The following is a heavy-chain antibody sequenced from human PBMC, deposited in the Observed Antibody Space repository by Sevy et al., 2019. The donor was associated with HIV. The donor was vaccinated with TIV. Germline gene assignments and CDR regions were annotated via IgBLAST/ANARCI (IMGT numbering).Heavy chain of an antibody. J-gene: IGHJ4*02. V-gene: IGHV4-30-4*01. CDR3: ARSKPPSKKYYYDSSGYYYACGYFDY. CDR2: IYYSGST. Sequence: SETLSLTCTVSGGSISSGDYYWSWIRQPPGKGLEWLGYIYYSGSTYYNPSLKSRVTISVDTSKNQFSLKLSSVTAADTAVYYCARSKPPSKKYYYDSSGYYYACGYFDYWGQGTLVTVSS. CDR1: GGSISSGDYY. D-gene: IGHD3-22*01.